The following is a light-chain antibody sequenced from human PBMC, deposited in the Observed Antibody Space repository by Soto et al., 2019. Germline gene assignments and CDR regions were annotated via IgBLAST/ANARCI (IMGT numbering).Light chain of an antibody. Sequence: QLVLTQSPSASASLGASVKLTCTLSSGHSNYAIAWHQQQPEKGPRSLMKLNRDGSHSQGDGIPNRFSGSSAGAERYLTISSLQSEDEAYYYCQTWGTGIVIFGGGTKLTVL. CDR1: SGHSNYA. CDR2: LNRDGSH. CDR3: QTWGTGIVI. V-gene: IGLV4-69*01. J-gene: IGLJ2*01.